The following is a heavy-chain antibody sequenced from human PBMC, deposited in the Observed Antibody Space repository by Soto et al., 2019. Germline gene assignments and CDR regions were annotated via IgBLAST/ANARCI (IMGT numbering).Heavy chain of an antibody. J-gene: IGHJ6*02. CDR3: ARGDKGDVYRYGPYPYYYCSMDV. V-gene: IGHV1-58*01. Sequence: SVKVPCKASGFTFSNSAVQWVRQARGQRLEWLGWIVVGSGNTNYAQKFQDRVTISRDMSTSTAYMELSSLRSEDTAVYYCARGDKGDVYRYGPYPYYYCSMDVWGQGTTVTVSS. CDR2: IVVGSGNT. CDR1: GFTFSNSA. D-gene: IGHD5-18*01.